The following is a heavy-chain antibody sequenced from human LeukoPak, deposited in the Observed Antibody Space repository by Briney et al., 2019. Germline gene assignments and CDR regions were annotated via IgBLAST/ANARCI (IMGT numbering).Heavy chain of an antibody. Sequence: SQTLSLTCTVSGGSISSGGYYWSWIRQPPGKGLEWIGYIYHSGSTYYNPSLKSRVTISVDRSKNQFSLKLSSVTAADTAVYYCARDGDACSSTSCYRPQLDAFDIWGQGTMVTVSS. J-gene: IGHJ3*02. CDR1: GGSISSGGYY. D-gene: IGHD2-2*01. CDR3: ARDGDACSSTSCYRPQLDAFDI. V-gene: IGHV4-30-2*01. CDR2: IYHSGST.